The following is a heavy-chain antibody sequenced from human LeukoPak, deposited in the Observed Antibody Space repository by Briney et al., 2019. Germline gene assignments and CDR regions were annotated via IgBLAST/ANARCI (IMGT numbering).Heavy chain of an antibody. CDR1: GGSFSGYY. Sequence: PSETLSLTCAVYGGSFSGYYWSWIRQPPGKGLEWIGEINHCGSTNYNPSLKSRVTISVDTSKNQFSLKLSSATAADTAVYYCARFTIVAAAGLDPWGQGTLVTVSS. D-gene: IGHD6-13*01. J-gene: IGHJ5*02. CDR3: ARFTIVAAAGLDP. CDR2: INHCGST. V-gene: IGHV4-34*01.